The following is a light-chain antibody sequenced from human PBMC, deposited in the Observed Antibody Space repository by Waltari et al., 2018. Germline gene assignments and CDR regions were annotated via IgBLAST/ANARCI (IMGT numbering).Light chain of an antibody. CDR1: ETINTW. CDR2: DAS. V-gene: IGKV1-5*01. CDR3: QQYNSYPYT. Sequence: DIQMTQSPSTLSASVGDRATIPCRASETINTWLAWYQQKTGKAPSLLIYDASSLQSGVPSRFSGSGSGTEFTLTISSLQPGDFATYHCQQYNSYPYTFGQGTKLEI. J-gene: IGKJ2*01.